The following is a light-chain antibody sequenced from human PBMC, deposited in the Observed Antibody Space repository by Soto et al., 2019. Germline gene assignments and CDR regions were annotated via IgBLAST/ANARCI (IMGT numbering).Light chain of an antibody. CDR1: RSDVGSYDL. CDR2: EVT. V-gene: IGLV2-23*02. J-gene: IGLJ2*01. CDR3: SSYAGSTAVVI. Sequence: QSALTQPASVSGSPGQSITIPCTGTRSDVGSYDLVSWYRQHPGQAPKLIIYEVTKRPSGVSFRLSGSKSGNTASLTISGLQAEDEADYYCSSYAGSTAVVIFGGGTKVTVL.